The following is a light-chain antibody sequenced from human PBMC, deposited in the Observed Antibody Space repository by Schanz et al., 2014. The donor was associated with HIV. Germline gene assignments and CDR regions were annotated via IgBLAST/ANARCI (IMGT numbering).Light chain of an antibody. CDR1: SSDVGGYNY. CDR3: SSYTSSSVV. V-gene: IGLV2-14*01. J-gene: IGLJ2*01. CDR2: EGS. Sequence: QSALTQPASVSGSPGQSITISCTGTSSDVGGYNYVSWYQQHPGKAPKLIIYEGSKRPSGVSNRFSGSKSGNTASLTISGLQAEDEADYYCSSYTSSSVVFGGGTKVTVL.